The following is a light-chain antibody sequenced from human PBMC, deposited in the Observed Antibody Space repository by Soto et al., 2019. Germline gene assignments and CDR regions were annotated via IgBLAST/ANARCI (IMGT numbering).Light chain of an antibody. CDR3: QRYGTSLPLT. CDR2: GAS. CDR1: QSVSSNY. J-gene: IGKJ4*01. V-gene: IGKV3-20*01. Sequence: EIVLTQSPGTLSLSPGDRSTLSCRASQSVSSNYLAWYQQKPGQAPRLLIYGASSRDTGLPDRFSGSGSGTDLPLTISRLEPEDFAVYYCQRYGTSLPLTFGGGTKVEIK.